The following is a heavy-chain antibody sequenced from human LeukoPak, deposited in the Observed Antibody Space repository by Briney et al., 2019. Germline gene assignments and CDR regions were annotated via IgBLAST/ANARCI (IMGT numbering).Heavy chain of an antibody. CDR2: INPSGGST. J-gene: IGHJ3*01. V-gene: IGHV1-46*03. CDR3: AREGSSGWYLTGKNAFDF. Sequence: ASVKVSCKASRYTFTSYYVHWVRQAPGQGLEWMGIINPSGGSTSYAQKFQGRVTMTRDTSTSTVYMELSSLRSEDTAVYYCAREGSSGWYLTGKNAFDFWGQGTMVTVSS. CDR1: RYTFTSYY. D-gene: IGHD6-19*01.